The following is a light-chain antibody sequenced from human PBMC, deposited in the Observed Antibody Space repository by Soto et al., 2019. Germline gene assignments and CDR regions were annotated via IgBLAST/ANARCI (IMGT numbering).Light chain of an antibody. CDR2: GAS. CDR1: QSVSTN. V-gene: IGKV3-15*01. CDR3: HQYGGSPPT. J-gene: IGKJ1*01. Sequence: ETVMTQSPANLSVSPGERATLSCRASQSVSTNLAWYQHKPGQAPRLLISGASTRATGLPARFSGSGSGTEFTLTISSLQSEDFAVYHCHQYGGSPPTFGQGTKVDIK.